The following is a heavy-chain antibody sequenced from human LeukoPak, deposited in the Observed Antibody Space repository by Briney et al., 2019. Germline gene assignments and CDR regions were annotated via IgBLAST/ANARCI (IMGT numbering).Heavy chain of an antibody. V-gene: IGHV1-8*01. CDR1: GYTFTSYD. CDR3: MRGTRTADY. CDR2: MNSNSGNT. Sequence: ASVKVSCKASGYTFTSYDISWVRQASGQGLEWMGWMNSNSGNTDYAQKFQGRVTMTRNTSISTAYMELSSLRSEDTAVYYSMRGTRTADYWGQGTLVTVSS. J-gene: IGHJ4*02.